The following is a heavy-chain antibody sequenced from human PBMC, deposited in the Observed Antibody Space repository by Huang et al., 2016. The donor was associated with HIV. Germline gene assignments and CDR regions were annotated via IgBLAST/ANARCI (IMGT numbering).Heavy chain of an antibody. Sequence: QPGKSMRLSCKASGFAFSDYSMYWVRQAPGKGPGWVAVISFASWHVDYKDSVRGRFTVSRNNNKNLVFLDLANLKVDDTAMYYCAKGIIKKALTFVDSYAPHTLCLYSGMDVWGKGTPVIVSS. CDR1: GFAFSDYS. J-gene: IGHJ6*04. D-gene: IGHD3-16*01. CDR2: ISFASWHV. V-gene: IGHV3-9*01. CDR3: AKGIIKKALTFVDSYAPHTLCLYSGMDV.